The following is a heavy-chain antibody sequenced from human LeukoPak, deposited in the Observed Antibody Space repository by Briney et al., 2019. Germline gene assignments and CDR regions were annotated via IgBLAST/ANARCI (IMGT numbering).Heavy chain of an antibody. D-gene: IGHD6-19*01. CDR3: AKDRVIAVVVAPFDS. V-gene: IGHV3-23*01. Sequence: GGSLRLSCAGSGFTFSSYAMSWVRQAPGKGLEWVAAISGSGGSTYYADSVKGRFTISRDNSKNTLYLQMNSLRAEDTAVYYCAKDRVIAVVVAPFDSWGQGTLVTVSS. CDR1: GFTFSSYA. CDR2: ISGSGGST. J-gene: IGHJ4*02.